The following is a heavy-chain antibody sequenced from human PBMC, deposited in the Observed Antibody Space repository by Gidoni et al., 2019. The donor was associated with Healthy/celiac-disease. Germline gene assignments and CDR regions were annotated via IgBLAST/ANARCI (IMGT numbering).Heavy chain of an antibody. CDR3: ARHLEQWLVGGLAI. V-gene: IGHV4-39*01. CDR2: MVYRGST. D-gene: IGHD6-19*01. CDR1: GGSVSSSSYY. J-gene: IGHJ4*02. Sequence: QLQLQEPDPGLVNPSETLSLSCTVSGGSVSSSSYYWGCIRQPPGKGLEWIGRMVYRGSTYSNPSLKSRVTISVDTSKNQFSLMLSSVTAADTAVYYCARHLEQWLVGGLAIWGQGTLVTVSS.